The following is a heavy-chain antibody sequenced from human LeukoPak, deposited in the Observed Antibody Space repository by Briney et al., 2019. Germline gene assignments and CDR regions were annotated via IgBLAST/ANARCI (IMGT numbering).Heavy chain of an antibody. CDR2: IYYSGST. Sequence: SETLSLTCTVSGGSISSYYWSWLRQPPGKGLEWIGYIYYSGSTNYNPSLKSRVTISVDTSKNQFSLKLSSVTAADTAVYYCARDEGRSSLAGCDPWGQGTLVTVSS. V-gene: IGHV4-59*01. D-gene: IGHD6-13*01. J-gene: IGHJ5*02. CDR1: GGSISSYY. CDR3: ARDEGRSSLAGCDP.